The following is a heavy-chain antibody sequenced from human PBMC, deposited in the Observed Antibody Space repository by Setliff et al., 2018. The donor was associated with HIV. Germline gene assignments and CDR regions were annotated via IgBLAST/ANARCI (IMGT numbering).Heavy chain of an antibody. CDR3: ARDYYDSSGYYYRDAFDM. CDR2: ITSGGGTI. CDR1: GFTFSTYD. Sequence: HPGGSLRLSCAASGFTFSTYDMNWVRQAPGKGLEWISYITSGGGTIYYADSVKGRFTISRDNAKNSLYLQMNSLRAEDTAVYHCARDYYDSSGYYYRDAFDMWGQGTMVTVSS. D-gene: IGHD3-22*01. J-gene: IGHJ3*02. V-gene: IGHV3-48*03.